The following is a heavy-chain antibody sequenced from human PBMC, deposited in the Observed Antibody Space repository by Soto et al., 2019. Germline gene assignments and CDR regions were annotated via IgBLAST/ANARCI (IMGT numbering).Heavy chain of an antibody. CDR2: LNDSGGT. V-gene: IGHV4-34*01. D-gene: IGHD3-10*01. J-gene: IGHJ1*01. CDR3: ARGRGGVQH. Sequence: QVQLQQWGAGLLKPSETLSLTCAVYGGSFSGYYCSWIRQPPGKGLEWIGELNDSGGTNYNPSLKSRVSISVDTSKNQFSLKLSFVTAADTAVYYCARGRGGVQHWGQGTLVTVSS. CDR1: GGSFSGYY.